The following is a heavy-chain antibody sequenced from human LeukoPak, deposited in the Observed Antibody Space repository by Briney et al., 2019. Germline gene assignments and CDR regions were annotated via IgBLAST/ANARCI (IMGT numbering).Heavy chain of an antibody. J-gene: IGHJ4*02. CDR3: ARGGRIAAEYDY. Sequence: GGSLRLSCAASGFTFSSYAMHWVRQAPGKGLEWVAVISYDGSNKYYADSVKGRFTISRDNSKNTLYLQMNSLRAEDTAVYYCARGGRIAAEYDYWGQGTPVTVSS. V-gene: IGHV3-30*14. D-gene: IGHD6-13*01. CDR1: GFTFSSYA. CDR2: ISYDGSNK.